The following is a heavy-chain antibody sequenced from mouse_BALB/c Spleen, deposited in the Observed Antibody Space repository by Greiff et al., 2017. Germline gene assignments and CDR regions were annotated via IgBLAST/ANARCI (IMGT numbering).Heavy chain of an antibody. J-gene: IGHJ4*01. D-gene: IGHD2-4*01. CDR1: GFNIKDTY. CDR2: IDPANGNT. Sequence: EVKLQESGAELVKPGASVKLSCTASGFNIKDTYMHWVKQRPEQGLEWIGRIDPANGNTKYDPKFQGKATITADTSSNTAYLQLSSLTSEDTAVYYCARAITSSPYAMDYWGQGTSVTVSS. V-gene: IGHV14-3*02. CDR3: ARAITSSPYAMDY.